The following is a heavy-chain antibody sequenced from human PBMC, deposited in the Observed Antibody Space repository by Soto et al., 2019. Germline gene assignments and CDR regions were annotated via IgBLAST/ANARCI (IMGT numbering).Heavy chain of an antibody. J-gene: IGHJ4*02. Sequence: EMQLVESGGGLVQPGGSLRLSCAASGFTFSSSWMHWVRQAPGKGLVWVSRINSDGSRTNYADSVKGRFTISRDNAKNTLYLQMNSLRAEDTALYYCARGPTGWYGYDYWGQGTLVTVSS. CDR1: GFTFSSSW. CDR3: ARGPTGWYGYDY. D-gene: IGHD6-19*01. CDR2: INSDGSRT. V-gene: IGHV3-74*01.